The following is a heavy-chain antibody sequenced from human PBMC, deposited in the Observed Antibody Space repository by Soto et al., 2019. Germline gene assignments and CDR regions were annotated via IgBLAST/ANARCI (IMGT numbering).Heavy chain of an antibody. CDR3: ARDSAAGYPADY. V-gene: IGHV1-18*01. J-gene: IGHJ4*02. Sequence: ASVKVSCKASGYTFTSYCISWVRQAPGQGLEWMGWISAYNGNTNYAQKLQGRVTMTTDTSTSTAYMELRSLRSDDTAVYYCARDSAAGYPADYWGQGTQVTVSS. CDR1: GYTFTSYC. CDR2: ISAYNGNT. D-gene: IGHD6-13*01.